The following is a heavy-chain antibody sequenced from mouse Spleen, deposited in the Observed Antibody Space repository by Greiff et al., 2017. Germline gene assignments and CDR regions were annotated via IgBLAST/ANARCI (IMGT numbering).Heavy chain of an antibody. CDR1: GHTFTSYW. CDR2: IDPSDSYT. J-gene: IGHJ3*01. Sequence: VQLQQPGAELVMPGASVKLSCKASGHTFTSYWMHWVKQRPGQGLEWIGEIDPSDSYTNYNQTFKGKATLTVDKSSSTAYMQLSSLTSEDSAVYYCARGDGSRTWFAYWGQGTLVTVSA. V-gene: IGHV1-69*01. D-gene: IGHD1-1*01. CDR3: ARGDGSRTWFAY.